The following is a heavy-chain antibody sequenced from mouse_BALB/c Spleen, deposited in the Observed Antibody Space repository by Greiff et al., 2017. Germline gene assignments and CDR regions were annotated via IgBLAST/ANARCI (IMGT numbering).Heavy chain of an antibody. CDR2: ISDGGSYT. J-gene: IGHJ4*01. CDR1: GFTFSSYT. V-gene: IGHV5-4*02. Sequence: EVKLMESGGGLAQPGGSLKLSCAASGFTFSSYTMSWVRQTPEKRLEWVATISDGGSYTYYPDSVKGRFTISRDNAKNNLYLQMSSLKSEDTAMYYCARGYYGSSYAMDYWGQGTSVTVSS. D-gene: IGHD1-1*01. CDR3: ARGYYGSSYAMDY.